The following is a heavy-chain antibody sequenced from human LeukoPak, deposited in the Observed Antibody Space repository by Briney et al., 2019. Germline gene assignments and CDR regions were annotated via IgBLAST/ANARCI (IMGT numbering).Heavy chain of an antibody. J-gene: IGHJ6*03. D-gene: IGHD3-22*01. CDR1: GFTVSSNY. CDR2: IYSGGST. Sequence: GGSLRLSCAASGFTVSSNYMSWVRQAPGKGLEWVSVIYSGGSTYYADSVKGRFTISRDNSKNTLYLQMNSLRAEDTAVYYCASHTSGYSPYYYYYYMDVWGRGTTVTVSS. V-gene: IGHV3-66*02. CDR3: ASHTSGYSPYYYYYYMDV.